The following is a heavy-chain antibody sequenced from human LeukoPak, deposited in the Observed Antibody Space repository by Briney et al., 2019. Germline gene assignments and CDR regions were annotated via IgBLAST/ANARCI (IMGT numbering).Heavy chain of an antibody. CDR3: AKDRGYSGYEISG. V-gene: IGHV3-21*01. CDR1: GFTFSSYS. D-gene: IGHD5-12*01. Sequence: GGSLRLSCAASGFTFSSYSMNWVRQAPGKGLEWVSSISSSSSYIYYADSVKGRFTISRDNAKNSLYLQMNSLRAEDTAVYCCAKDRGYSGYEISGWGQGTLVTVSS. J-gene: IGHJ4*02. CDR2: ISSSSSYI.